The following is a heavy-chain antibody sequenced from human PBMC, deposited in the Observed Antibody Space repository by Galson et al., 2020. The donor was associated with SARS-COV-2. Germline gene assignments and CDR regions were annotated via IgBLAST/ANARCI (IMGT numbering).Heavy chain of an antibody. J-gene: IGHJ4*02. CDR1: GFTFSSYS. D-gene: IGHD3-10*01. V-gene: IGHV3-21*01. CDR3: ARDPPYGPIDY. Sequence: NSGGSLRLSCAASGFTFSSYSMNWVRQAPGKGLEWVSSISSSSGYIYYADSVKGRFTISRDNAKNSLYLQMNSLRAEDTAVYYCARDPPYGPIDYWGQGTLVTVSS. CDR2: ISSSSGYI.